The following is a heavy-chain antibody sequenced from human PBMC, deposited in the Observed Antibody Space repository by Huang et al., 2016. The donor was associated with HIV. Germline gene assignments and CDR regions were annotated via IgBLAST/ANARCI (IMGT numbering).Heavy chain of an antibody. J-gene: IGHJ4*02. CDR2: IYSDYST. Sequence: EVQLVESGGGLIQPGGSLRLSCAASGFTVSSNYMVWVRQAPGKGLEWVSVIYSDYSTYFADSVKGRFTISRDNSKNTLYLQMNSLRAEDTAVYYCAAQWELRGGVDFWGQGTLVTVSS. CDR3: AAQWELRGGVDF. V-gene: IGHV3-53*01. D-gene: IGHD1-26*01. CDR1: GFTVSSNY.